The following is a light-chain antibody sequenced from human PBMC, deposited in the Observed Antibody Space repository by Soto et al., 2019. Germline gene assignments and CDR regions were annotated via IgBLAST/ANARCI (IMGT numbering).Light chain of an antibody. J-gene: IGKJ5*01. CDR1: QSVRSK. Sequence: EVVMTQSPDTLSVSPGETVTLSCRASQSVRSKLAWYQQKPGQAPRLFIYGASTRATGIPARFSGSGSGTEFTLTISSLQSQDFAIYYCQQYNNWPPITFGKGTRLEIK. CDR3: QQYNNWPPIT. CDR2: GAS. V-gene: IGKV3-15*01.